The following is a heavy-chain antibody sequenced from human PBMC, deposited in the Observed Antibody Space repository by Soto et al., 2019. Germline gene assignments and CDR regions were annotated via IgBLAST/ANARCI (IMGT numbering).Heavy chain of an antibody. CDR1: GYTFTSYY. V-gene: IGHV1-46*01. J-gene: IGHJ6*04. Sequence: ASVKVSCKASGYTFTSYYMHWVRQAPGQGLEWMGIINPSGGSTSYAQKFQGRVTMTRDTSTSTVYMELSSLRSEDTAVYYCAILRYFDWSSVESRMDVWGKGTTVTVSS. CDR3: AILRYFDWSSVESRMDV. D-gene: IGHD3-9*01. CDR2: INPSGGST.